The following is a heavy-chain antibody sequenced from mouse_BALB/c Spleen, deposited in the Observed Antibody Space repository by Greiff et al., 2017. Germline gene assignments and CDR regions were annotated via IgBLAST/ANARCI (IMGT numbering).Heavy chain of an antibody. V-gene: IGHV5-17*02. CDR2: ISSGSSTI. CDR1: GFTFSSFG. Sequence: EVQLVESGGGLVQPGGSRKLSCAASGFTFSSFGMHWVRQAPEKGLEWVAYISSGSSTIYYADTVKGRFTISRDNPKNTLFLQMPSLRSEDTAMYYCARRGLVVAYDYAMDYWGQGTSVTVSS. CDR3: ARRGLVVAYDYAMDY. J-gene: IGHJ4*01. D-gene: IGHD1-1*01.